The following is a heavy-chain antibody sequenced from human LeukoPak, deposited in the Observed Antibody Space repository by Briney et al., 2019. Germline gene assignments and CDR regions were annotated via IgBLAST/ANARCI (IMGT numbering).Heavy chain of an antibody. J-gene: IGHJ4*02. Sequence: PSETLSLTCTVSGDFISSSSYYWGWIRQPPGKGLEWIGSIYYSGSTNYNPSLKSRVTISVDTSKNQFSLKLSSVTAADTAVYYCARQMATNPESFDYWGQGTLVTVSP. V-gene: IGHV4-39*07. D-gene: IGHD5-24*01. CDR2: IYYSGST. CDR1: GDFISSSSYY. CDR3: ARQMATNPESFDY.